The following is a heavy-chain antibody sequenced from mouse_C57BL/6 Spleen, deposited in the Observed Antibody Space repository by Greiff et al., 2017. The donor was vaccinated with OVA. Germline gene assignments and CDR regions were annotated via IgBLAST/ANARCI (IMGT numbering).Heavy chain of an antibody. Sequence: EVMLVESGGGLVQPGGSMKLSCVASGFTFSNYWMNWVRQSPEKGLEWVAQIRLKSDNYATHYAESVKGRFTISRDDSKSSVYLQMNNLRAEDTGIYYCTVSTSNSAWFAYWGQGTLVTVSA. CDR3: TVSTSNSAWFAY. CDR2: IRLKSDNYAT. CDR1: GFTFSNYW. D-gene: IGHD2-5*01. V-gene: IGHV6-3*01. J-gene: IGHJ3*01.